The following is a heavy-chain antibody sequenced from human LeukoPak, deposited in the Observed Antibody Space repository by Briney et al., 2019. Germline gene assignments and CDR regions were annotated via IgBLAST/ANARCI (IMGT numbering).Heavy chain of an antibody. CDR3: ARGAYCGGDCYLFDY. CDR1: GYTFTGYY. V-gene: IGHV1-2*06. J-gene: IGHJ4*02. CDR2: INPNSGGT. D-gene: IGHD2-21*02. Sequence: ASVKVSCKASGYTFTGYYTHWVRQAPGQGLEWMGRINPNSGGTNYAQKFQGRVTMTRDTSISTAYMELSRLRSDDTAVYYCARGAYCGGDCYLFDYWGQGTLVTVSS.